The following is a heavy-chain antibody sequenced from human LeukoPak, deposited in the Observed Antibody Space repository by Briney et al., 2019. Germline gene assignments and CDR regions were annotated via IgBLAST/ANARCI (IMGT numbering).Heavy chain of an antibody. CDR2: INPNSGGT. Sequence: ASVTVSCKXSGYSFNAYYLHWVQQAPRQGLEGVGRINPNSGGTKYAQKFQGRVTMTRDASISTAYMDLSRLRSDDTAMYYCAREGYYDFWTTTDYWGQGTLVTVSS. CDR1: GYSFNAYY. D-gene: IGHD3-3*01. J-gene: IGHJ4*02. V-gene: IGHV1-2*06. CDR3: AREGYYDFWTTTDY.